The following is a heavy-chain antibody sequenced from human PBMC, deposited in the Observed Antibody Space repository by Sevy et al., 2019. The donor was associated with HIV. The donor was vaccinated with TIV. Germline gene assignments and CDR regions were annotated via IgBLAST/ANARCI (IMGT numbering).Heavy chain of an antibody. J-gene: IGHJ4*02. V-gene: IGHV3-23*01. CDR3: AKDLAYESSGYHDY. Sequence: GGSLRLSCSASGFTFRSYAMNWVRQAPGKGLEWVSAITGNGGSTYYADSVKGRFTISRDNSKSTLYLQMNSLRAEDTALYYCAKDLAYESSGYHDYSGQGTLVTVSS. D-gene: IGHD3-22*01. CDR2: ITGNGGST. CDR1: GFTFRSYA.